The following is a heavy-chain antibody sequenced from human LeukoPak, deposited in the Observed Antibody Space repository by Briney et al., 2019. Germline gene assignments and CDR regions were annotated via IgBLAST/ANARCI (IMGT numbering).Heavy chain of an antibody. D-gene: IGHD4-17*01. V-gene: IGHV1-18*01. CDR2: ISAYNGNT. J-gene: IGHJ4*02. Sequence: ASVKVSCKASGYTFTSYGISWVRQAPGQGLEWMGWISAYNGNTNYAQKLQGRVTMTTDTSTSTAYMELRSLRSDDTAVYYCARATVTTQTAAGGVAGYWGQGTLVTVSS. CDR1: GYTFTSYG. CDR3: ARATVTTQTAAGGVAGY.